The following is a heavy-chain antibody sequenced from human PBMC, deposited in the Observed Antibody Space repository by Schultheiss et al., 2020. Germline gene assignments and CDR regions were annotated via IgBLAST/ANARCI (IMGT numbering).Heavy chain of an antibody. D-gene: IGHD3-9*01. CDR3: ARDFDPTEYYYYGMDV. CDR1: GFTFSSYS. Sequence: GESLKISCAASGFTFSSYSMNWVRQAPGKGLEWVSSISSSSSYIYYADSVKGRFTISRDNAKNSLYLQMNSLRAEDTAVYYCARDFDPTEYYYYGMDVWGQGTTVTVSS. J-gene: IGHJ6*02. V-gene: IGHV3-21*01. CDR2: ISSSSSYI.